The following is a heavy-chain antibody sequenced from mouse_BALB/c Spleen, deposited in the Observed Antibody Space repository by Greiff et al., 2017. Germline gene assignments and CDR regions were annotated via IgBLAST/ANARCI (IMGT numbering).Heavy chain of an antibody. Sequence: EVQLAESGGGLVQPGGSLRLSCATSGFTFTDYYMSWVRQPPGKALEWLGFIRNKANGYTTEYSASVKGRFTISRDNSQSILYLQMNTLRAEDSATYYCAREYGNYGFDYWGQGTTLTVSS. V-gene: IGHV7-3*02. CDR3: AREYGNYGFDY. J-gene: IGHJ2*01. CDR2: IRNKANGYTT. D-gene: IGHD2-10*02. CDR1: GFTFTDYY.